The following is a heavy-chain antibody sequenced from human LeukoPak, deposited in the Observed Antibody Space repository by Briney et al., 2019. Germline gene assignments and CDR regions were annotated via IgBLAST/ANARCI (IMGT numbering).Heavy chain of an antibody. Sequence: GGSLRLSCAASGFTFSSYWMSWVRQAPGKGLEWVANIKQDGSEKYYVDSVKGRFTISRDNAKNSLYLQMNSLRAEDTAVYHCARDLSSGYFDYWGQGTLVTVSS. CDR2: IKQDGSEK. J-gene: IGHJ4*02. CDR1: GFTFSSYW. CDR3: ARDLSSGYFDY. D-gene: IGHD6-25*01. V-gene: IGHV3-7*01.